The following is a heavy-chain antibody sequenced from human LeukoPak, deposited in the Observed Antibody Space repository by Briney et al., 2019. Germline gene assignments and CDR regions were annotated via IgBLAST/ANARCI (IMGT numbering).Heavy chain of an antibody. CDR2: IIPILGIA. CDR3: ARDRGWLQYGSLGY. J-gene: IGHJ4*02. CDR1: GGTFSSYA. Sequence: SVKVSCKASGGTFSSYAISWVRQAPGQGLEWMGRIIPILGIANYAQKFQGRVTITADKSTSTAYMELSSLRSEDTAVYYCARDRGWLQYGSLGYWGQGTLVTVSS. D-gene: IGHD5-24*01. V-gene: IGHV1-69*04.